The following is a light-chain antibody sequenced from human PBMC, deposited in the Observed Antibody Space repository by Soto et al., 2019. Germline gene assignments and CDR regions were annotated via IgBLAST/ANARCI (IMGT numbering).Light chain of an antibody. J-gene: IGKJ1*01. Sequence: EIVLTQSPGTLSLSPGERATLSCRASQTVSNTYLAWYQQKPGQAPRLLIYGASSRATGIPDRFSGSGSGTDFTLTISRLEPADSAVYYCQQYGSSSHWTFGQGTKVDIK. CDR2: GAS. V-gene: IGKV3-20*01. CDR3: QQYGSSSHWT. CDR1: QTVSNTY.